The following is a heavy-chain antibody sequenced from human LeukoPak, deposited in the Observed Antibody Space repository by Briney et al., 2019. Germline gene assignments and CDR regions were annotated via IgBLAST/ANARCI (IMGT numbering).Heavy chain of an antibody. CDR1: GFTFSSYA. J-gene: IGHJ6*02. Sequence: GGSLRLSCAASGFTFSSYAMHWVRQAPGKGLEWVAVLSYDGSNKYYADSVKGRFTISRDNSKNTLYLQMNSLRAEDTAVYYCARDGGGYGSGYYGMDVWGQGTTVTVSS. CDR2: LSYDGSNK. CDR3: ARDGGGYGSGYYGMDV. D-gene: IGHD2-15*01. V-gene: IGHV3-30-3*01.